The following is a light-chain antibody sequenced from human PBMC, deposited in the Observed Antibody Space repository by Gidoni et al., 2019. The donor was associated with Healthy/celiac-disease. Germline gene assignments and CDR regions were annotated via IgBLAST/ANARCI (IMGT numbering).Light chain of an antibody. J-gene: IGLJ3*02. Sequence: QSVLTQPPSASGTPGHRVTISCSGSSSNIGSNYVYWYQQLPGTAPNLLIYRNNQRPPGVPDRFSGSKSGTSASLAISGLRSEDEADYYCAAWDDSLSGWVFGGGTKLTVL. CDR3: AAWDDSLSGWV. V-gene: IGLV1-47*01. CDR2: RNN. CDR1: SSNIGSNY.